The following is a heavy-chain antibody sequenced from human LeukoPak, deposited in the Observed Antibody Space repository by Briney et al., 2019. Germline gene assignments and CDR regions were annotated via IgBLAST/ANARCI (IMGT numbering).Heavy chain of an antibody. CDR1: GGTFSSYA. V-gene: IGHV1-69*04. CDR2: IIPILGIA. J-gene: IGHJ5*02. Sequence: ASVKVSCKASGGTFSSYAISWVRQAPGQGLEWMGRIIPILGIANYAQKFQGRVTITADKSTSTAYMELSSLRSEDTAVYYCAREQTCQLLESQAFDPWGQGTLVTVSS. D-gene: IGHD2-2*01. CDR3: AREQTCQLLESQAFDP.